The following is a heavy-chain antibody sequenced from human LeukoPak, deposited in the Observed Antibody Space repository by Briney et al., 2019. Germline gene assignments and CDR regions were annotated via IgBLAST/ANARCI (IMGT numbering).Heavy chain of an antibody. CDR2: IIPIFGTA. CDR1: GGTFSSYA. Sequence: SVKVSCKASGGTFSSYAISWVRQAPGQGLEWMGGIIPIFGTANYAQKFQGRVTITTDESTSTAYMELSSLRSEDTAVYYCARSIVRDRRWLQLNGDFDYWGQGTLVTVSS. J-gene: IGHJ4*02. CDR3: ARSIVRDRRWLQLNGDFDY. V-gene: IGHV1-69*05. D-gene: IGHD5-24*01.